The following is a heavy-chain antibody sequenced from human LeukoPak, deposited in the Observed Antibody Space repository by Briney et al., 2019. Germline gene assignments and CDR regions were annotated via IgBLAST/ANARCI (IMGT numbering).Heavy chain of an antibody. J-gene: IGHJ4*02. CDR2: ISSSSSYI. CDR1: GFTFSSYS. Sequence: GGSLRLSCAASGFTFSSYSMNWVRQAPGKGLEWVSSISSSSSYIYYADSVKGRFTISRDNAKNSLYLQMNSLRAEDTAVYYCARGHLRRFGEKNDYWGQGTLVTVSS. V-gene: IGHV3-21*01. CDR3: ARGHLRRFGEKNDY. D-gene: IGHD3-10*01.